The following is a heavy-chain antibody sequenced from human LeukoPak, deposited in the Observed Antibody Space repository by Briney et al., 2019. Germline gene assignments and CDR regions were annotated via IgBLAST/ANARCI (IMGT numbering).Heavy chain of an antibody. CDR2: IDYGGSPI. CDR1: GVTISSHS. Sequence: GGSLRLSCAASGVTISSHSMYWIRQAPGKGLEWISFIDYGGSPIYYADSVKGRFGISRDDAKNSLYLHMTSLRAEDTAIYYCAREYDSRAGFDPWGQGTLVTVSS. V-gene: IGHV3-48*01. CDR3: AREYDSRAGFDP. D-gene: IGHD4-11*01. J-gene: IGHJ5*02.